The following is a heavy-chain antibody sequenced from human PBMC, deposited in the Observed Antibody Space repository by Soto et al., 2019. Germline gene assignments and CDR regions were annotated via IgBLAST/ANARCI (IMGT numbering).Heavy chain of an antibody. CDR2: ISYSGST. Sequence: ASETLSLTCTVSGGSMSSHYWTWLRQSPGKGLEWIGYISYSGSTYYNPSLKSRVTISADTSRNQFSLKLSSVIAAGTAVYYCARADPDASVGYWGQGTLVTVSS. CDR3: ARADPDASVGY. J-gene: IGHJ4*02. D-gene: IGHD3-16*01. CDR1: GGSMSSHY. V-gene: IGHV4-59*11.